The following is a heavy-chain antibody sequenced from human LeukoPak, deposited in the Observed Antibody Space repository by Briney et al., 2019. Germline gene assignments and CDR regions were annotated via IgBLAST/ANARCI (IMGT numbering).Heavy chain of an antibody. Sequence: ASVKVSCKASGYTFTSYGISWVRQAPGQGLEWMGWISAYNGNTNYAQKLQGRVTITRNTSISTAYMELSSLRSEDTAVYYCARDYYGSFNWFDPWGQGTLVTVSS. CDR1: GYTFTSYG. J-gene: IGHJ5*02. CDR2: ISAYNGNT. CDR3: ARDYYGSFNWFDP. V-gene: IGHV1-18*01. D-gene: IGHD3-10*01.